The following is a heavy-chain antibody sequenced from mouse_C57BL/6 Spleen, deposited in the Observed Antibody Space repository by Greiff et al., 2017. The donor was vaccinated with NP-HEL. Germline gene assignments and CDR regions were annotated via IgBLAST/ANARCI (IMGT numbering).Heavy chain of an antibody. V-gene: IGHV5-6*02. J-gene: IGHJ3*01. D-gene: IGHD1-1*01. CDR2: ISSGGSYT. CDR3: ASEFMTTVVASAWFAY. CDR1: GFTFSSYG. Sequence: EVMLVESGGDLVKPGGSLKLSCAASGFTFSSYGMSWVRQTPDKRLEWVATISSGGSYTYYPDSVKGRFTISRDNAKNTLYLQMSSLKAEDTAMYYCASEFMTTVVASAWFAYWGQGTLVTVSA.